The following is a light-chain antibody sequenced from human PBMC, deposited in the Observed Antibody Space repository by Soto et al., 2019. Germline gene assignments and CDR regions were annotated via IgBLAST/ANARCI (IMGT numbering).Light chain of an antibody. Sequence: QSALTQPRSVSGSPGQSVTISCTGTSSDVGGYNYVSWYQQHPGKAPKLMIYDVGKRPSGVPDRFSGSKSGNTASQTISGLQAEDEADYYCCSYAGSYTDVFGTGTKLTVL. J-gene: IGLJ1*01. CDR3: CSYAGSYTDV. CDR1: SSDVGGYNY. CDR2: DVG. V-gene: IGLV2-11*01.